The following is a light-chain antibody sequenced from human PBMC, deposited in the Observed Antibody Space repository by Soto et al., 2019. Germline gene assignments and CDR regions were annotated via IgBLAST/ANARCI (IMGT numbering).Light chain of an antibody. V-gene: IGKV1-33*01. CDR2: DAS. CDR3: EHSDNLPLT. Sequence: DIQMTQSPSSLSASVGDRVTITCQASQDIDNYLNWYQQKPGKAPKLLIYDASNLETGVPSRFSGSGSGTDFNFAISSLQPEDIATYYCEHSDNLPLTVGGGTKVQI. CDR1: QDIDNY. J-gene: IGKJ4*01.